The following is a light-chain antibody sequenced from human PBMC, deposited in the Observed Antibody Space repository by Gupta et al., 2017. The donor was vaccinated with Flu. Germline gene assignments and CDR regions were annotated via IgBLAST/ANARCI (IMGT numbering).Light chain of an antibody. CDR1: QSISSY. J-gene: IGKJ3*01. V-gene: IGKV1-39*01. Sequence: GDRVTITCRASQSISSYLNWYQQKPGKAPKLLIYAASSLQSGVPSRFSGSGSGTDFTLTISSLQPEDFATYYCQQSYSTPVTFGPGTKVEIK. CDR2: AAS. CDR3: QQSYSTPVT.